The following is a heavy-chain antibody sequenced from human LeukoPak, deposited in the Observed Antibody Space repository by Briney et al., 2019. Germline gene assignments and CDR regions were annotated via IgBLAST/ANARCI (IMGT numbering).Heavy chain of an antibody. CDR3: AKDLARIAAAGTNY. J-gene: IGHJ4*02. Sequence: GGSLRLSCAASGFTFSSYAMSWVRQAPGKGLEWVAVISYDGSNKYYADSVKGRFTISRDNSKNTLYLQMNSLRAEDTAVYYCAKDLARIAAAGTNYWGQGTLVTVSS. D-gene: IGHD6-13*01. V-gene: IGHV3-30*18. CDR2: ISYDGSNK. CDR1: GFTFSSYA.